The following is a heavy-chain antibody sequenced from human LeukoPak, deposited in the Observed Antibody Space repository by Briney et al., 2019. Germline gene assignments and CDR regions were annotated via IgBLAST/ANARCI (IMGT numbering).Heavy chain of an antibody. V-gene: IGHV3-53*01. D-gene: IGHD1-26*01. J-gene: IGHJ4*02. CDR2: IYSGGST. CDR3: ARGDSGSWNYKRGFDY. CDR1: GLTVSSNH. Sequence: PGGSLRLSCSASGLTVSSNHMSLGRQAPGKGLEWGAAIYSGGSTEYTDSVKGRFTISRDNSKNMVYLQMNSLRAEDTAVYYCARGDSGSWNYKRGFDYWGQGTLVTVSS.